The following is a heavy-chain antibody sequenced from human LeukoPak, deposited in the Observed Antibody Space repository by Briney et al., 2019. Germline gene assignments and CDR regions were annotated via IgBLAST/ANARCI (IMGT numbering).Heavy chain of an antibody. V-gene: IGHV4-59*08. CDR2: ISYSGSI. Sequence: SETLSLTCTVSNDSISNYYWSWIRQPPGEGLEWIGYISYSGSIDYNPSLKSRVTISIDTSKSQFSLKVTSATAADTAVYYCVRHRLYANYYYGMDVWGQGTTVTVSS. J-gene: IGHJ6*02. D-gene: IGHD2-2*01. CDR3: VRHRLYANYYYGMDV. CDR1: NDSISNYY.